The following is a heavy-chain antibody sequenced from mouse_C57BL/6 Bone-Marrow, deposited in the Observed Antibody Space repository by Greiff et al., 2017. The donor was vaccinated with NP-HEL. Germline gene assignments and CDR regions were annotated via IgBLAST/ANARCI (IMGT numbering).Heavy chain of an antibody. Sequence: EVMLVESGGGLVKPGGSLKLSCAASGFTFSSYAMSWVRQTPEKRLEWVATISDGGSYTYYPDNVKGRFTISRDNAKNNLYLQMSHLKSEDTAMYYCARERGTAQAPYAMDYWGQGTSVTVSS. CDR1: GFTFSSYA. J-gene: IGHJ4*01. D-gene: IGHD3-2*02. CDR3: ARERGTAQAPYAMDY. V-gene: IGHV5-4*01. CDR2: ISDGGSYT.